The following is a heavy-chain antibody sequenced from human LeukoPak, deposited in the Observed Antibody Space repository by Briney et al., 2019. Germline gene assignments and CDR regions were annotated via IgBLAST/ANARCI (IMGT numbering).Heavy chain of an antibody. Sequence: PSETLSLTCTVSGGSISSGSYYWSWIRQPAGKGLEWIGRIYTSGSTNYNPSLKSRVTISVDRSKNQFSLKLSSVTAADTAVYYCARDAWSGSKEHWGQGTLVTVSS. CDR3: ARDAWSGSKEH. CDR1: GGSISSGSYY. CDR2: IYTSGST. J-gene: IGHJ4*02. V-gene: IGHV4-61*02. D-gene: IGHD1-26*01.